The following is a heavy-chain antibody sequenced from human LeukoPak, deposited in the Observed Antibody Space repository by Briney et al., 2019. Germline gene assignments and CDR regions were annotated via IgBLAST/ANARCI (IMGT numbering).Heavy chain of an antibody. V-gene: IGHV3-20*04. CDR3: ARDLLSGTWCY. D-gene: IGHD2-8*02. CDR1: GFTFDDYG. Sequence: GGSLRLSCAASGFTFDDYGMSWVRQAPGKGLEWVSGINWNGGSTGYADSVKGRFTISRDNAKNSLSLQMDSLRAEDTAVYYCARDLLSGTWCYWGQGTLVTVSS. J-gene: IGHJ4*02. CDR2: INWNGGST.